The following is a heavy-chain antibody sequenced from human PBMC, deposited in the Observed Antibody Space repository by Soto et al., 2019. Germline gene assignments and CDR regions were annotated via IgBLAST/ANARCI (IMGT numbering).Heavy chain of an antibody. CDR3: ARVRNLRSLYGMDV. CDR1: GFTFSSYS. D-gene: IGHD3-3*01. V-gene: IGHV3-21*01. Sequence: EVQLVESGGGLVKPGGSLRLSCAASGFTFSSYSMNWVRQAPGKGLEWVSSISSSSSYIYYADSVKGRFTISRDNAKNALYLQMNSLRAEDTAVYYCARVRNLRSLYGMDVWGQGTTVTVSS. CDR2: ISSSSSYI. J-gene: IGHJ6*02.